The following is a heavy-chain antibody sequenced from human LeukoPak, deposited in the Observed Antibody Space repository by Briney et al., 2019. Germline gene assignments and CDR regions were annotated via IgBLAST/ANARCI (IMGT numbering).Heavy chain of an antibody. Sequence: GESLKISCRGSGYSFTSYWIGWVRQMPGKGLEWMGIIYPGDSDTRYSPSFQGQVTISADKSISTAYLQWSSLKASDTAMYYCARRREDSGSYRTRIYDYWGQGTLVTVSS. CDR3: ARRREDSGSYRTRIYDY. J-gene: IGHJ4*02. CDR1: GYSFTSYW. D-gene: IGHD1-26*01. CDR2: IYPGDSDT. V-gene: IGHV5-51*01.